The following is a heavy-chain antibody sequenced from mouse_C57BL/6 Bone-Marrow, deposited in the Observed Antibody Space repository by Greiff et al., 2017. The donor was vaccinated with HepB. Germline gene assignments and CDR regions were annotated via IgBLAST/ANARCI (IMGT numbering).Heavy chain of an antibody. CDR2: IYPGDGDT. CDR1: GYAFSNSW. D-gene: IGHD1-1*01. Sequence: QVQLQQSGPELVKPGASVKISCKASGYAFSNSWMNWVKQRPGKGLEWIGRIYPGDGDTNYNGKFKGKATLTADKSSSTAYMQLSSLTSEDSAVYFCARCTTVDYWGQGTTLTVSS. CDR3: ARCTTVDY. V-gene: IGHV1-82*01. J-gene: IGHJ2*01.